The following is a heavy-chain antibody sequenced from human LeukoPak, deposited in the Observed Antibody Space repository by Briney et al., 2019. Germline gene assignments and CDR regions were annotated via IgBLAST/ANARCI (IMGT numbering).Heavy chain of an antibody. CDR3: ARRRLVGRWLQVNFDY. J-gene: IGHJ4*02. D-gene: IGHD5-24*01. CDR1: GGSFSGYY. CDR2: INHSGST. V-gene: IGHV4-34*01. Sequence: PSETLSLTCAVYGGSFSGYYWSWIRQPPGKGLEWIGEINHSGSTNYNPSLKSRVTISVDTSKNQFSLKLSSVTAADTAVYYCARRRLVGRWLQVNFDYWGQGTLVTVSS.